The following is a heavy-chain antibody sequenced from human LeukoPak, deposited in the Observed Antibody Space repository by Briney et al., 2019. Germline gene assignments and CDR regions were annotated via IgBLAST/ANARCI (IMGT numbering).Heavy chain of an antibody. J-gene: IGHJ6*02. CDR1: GYTLTELS. D-gene: IGHD2-8*01. CDR3: ATLIRGSFYYYYGMDV. Sequence: GASVKVSCKVSGYTLTELSMHWVRQAPGKGLEWMGGFDPEDGETIYAQKFQGRVTMTEDTSTGTAYMELSSLRSEDTAVYYCATLIRGSFYYYYGMDVWGQGTTVTVSS. V-gene: IGHV1-24*01. CDR2: FDPEDGET.